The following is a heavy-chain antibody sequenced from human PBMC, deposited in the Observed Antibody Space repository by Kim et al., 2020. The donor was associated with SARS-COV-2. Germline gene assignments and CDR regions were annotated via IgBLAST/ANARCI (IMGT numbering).Heavy chain of an antibody. V-gene: IGHV1-2*02. Sequence: ASVKVSCKASGYTFTGYYMHWVRQAPGQGLEWMGWINPNSGGTNYAQKFQGRVTMTRDTSISTAYMELSRLRSDDTAVYYCARNPGESITIFGVVMQGEYYFDYWGQGTLVTVSS. CDR2: INPNSGGT. CDR1: GYTFTGYY. J-gene: IGHJ4*02. D-gene: IGHD3-3*01. CDR3: ARNPGESITIFGVVMQGEYYFDY.